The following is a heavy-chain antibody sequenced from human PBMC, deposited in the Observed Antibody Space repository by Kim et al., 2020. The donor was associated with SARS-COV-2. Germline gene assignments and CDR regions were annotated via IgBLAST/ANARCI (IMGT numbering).Heavy chain of an antibody. V-gene: IGHV3-64D*06. CDR1: GFTFSSYA. CDR3: VTPRQQQLETYYYYGMDV. D-gene: IGHD6-13*01. J-gene: IGHJ6*02. CDR2: ISSNGGST. Sequence: GGSLRLSCSASGFTFSSYAMHWVRQAPGKGLEYVSAISSNGGSTYYADSVKGRFTISRDNSKNTLYLQMSSLRAEDTAVYYCVTPRQQQLETYYYYGMDVWGQGTTVTVSS.